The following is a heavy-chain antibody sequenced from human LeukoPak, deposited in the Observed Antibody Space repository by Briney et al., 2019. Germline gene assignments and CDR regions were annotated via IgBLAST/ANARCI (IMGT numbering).Heavy chain of an antibody. CDR1: GFSFSSYT. Sequence: GGSLRLSCAASGFSFSSYTMNWVRQAPGKGLEWVSIISSSSSYIYYADSVKGRFTISRDNTKNALYLQMNSLRVEDTAVYYCARDGRCGGDCYASWGQGTLVTVSS. V-gene: IGHV3-21*01. CDR3: ARDGRCGGDCYAS. CDR2: ISSSSSYI. J-gene: IGHJ4*02. D-gene: IGHD2-21*02.